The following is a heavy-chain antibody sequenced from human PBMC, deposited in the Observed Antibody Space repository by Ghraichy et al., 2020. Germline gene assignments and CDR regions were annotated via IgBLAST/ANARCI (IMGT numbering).Heavy chain of an antibody. CDR3: AKAGSLSGYRRSSYYYGMDV. CDR1: GFTFSSYA. CDR2: ISGSDGS. V-gene: IGHV3-23*01. D-gene: IGHD5-18*01. J-gene: IGHJ6*02. Sequence: GGSLRLSCAASGFTFSSYAMSWVRQAPGKGLEWVSSISGSDGSYADSVKGRFTISRDNSKNTLYLQMNSLRAEDTAVYYCAKAGSLSGYRRSSYYYGMDVWGQGTTVTVSS.